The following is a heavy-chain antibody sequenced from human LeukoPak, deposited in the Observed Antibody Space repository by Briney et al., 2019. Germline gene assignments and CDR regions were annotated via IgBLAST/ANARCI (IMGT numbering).Heavy chain of an antibody. J-gene: IGHJ4*02. D-gene: IGHD2-15*01. Sequence: PGGSLRLSCAASGFTFSSYGMHWVRQAPGKGLEWVAFIRYDGSNKYYAYSVKGRFTIARDNSKNTLYLQMNSMRAEDTAVYYCAKGSVVAATFDYWGQGTLVTVSS. V-gene: IGHV3-30*02. CDR3: AKGSVVAATFDY. CDR1: GFTFSSYG. CDR2: IRYDGSNK.